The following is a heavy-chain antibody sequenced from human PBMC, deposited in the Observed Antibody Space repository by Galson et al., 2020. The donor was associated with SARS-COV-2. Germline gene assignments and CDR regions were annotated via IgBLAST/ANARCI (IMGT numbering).Heavy chain of an antibody. J-gene: IGHJ4*02. CDR3: ARGVPFGEFYFDY. V-gene: IGHV3-48*01. D-gene: IGHD3-10*01. Sequence: GGSLRLSCAASGFTFSSYSMNWVRQAPGKGLEWVSYISSSSSTIYYADSVKGRFTISRDNAKNSLYLQMNSLRAEDTAVYYCARGVPFGEFYFDYWGQATLVTVSS. CDR2: ISSSSSTI. CDR1: GFTFSSYS.